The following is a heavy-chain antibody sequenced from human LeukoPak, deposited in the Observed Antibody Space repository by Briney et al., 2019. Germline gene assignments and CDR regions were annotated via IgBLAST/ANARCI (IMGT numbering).Heavy chain of an antibody. CDR1: GFTFSSYA. CDR2: ISGSSGGT. V-gene: IGHV3-23*01. CDR3: AKEDDFGNHFDY. D-gene: IGHD4-11*01. Sequence: PGGSLRLSCAASGFTFSSYAMTWVRQAPGKGREWASVISGSSGGTYYADSVKGRFIISRDNFKNTVYLQMNSLRAEDTAVYYCAKEDDFGNHFDYWGQGTLVTVSS. J-gene: IGHJ4*02.